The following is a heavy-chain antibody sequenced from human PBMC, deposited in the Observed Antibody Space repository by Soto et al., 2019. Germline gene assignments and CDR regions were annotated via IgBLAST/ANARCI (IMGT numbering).Heavy chain of an antibody. CDR1: GYTFTSYY. CDR2: INPSGGST. V-gene: IGHV1-46*01. Sequence: GASVKVSCKASGYTFTSYYMHWVRQAPGQGLEWMGIINPSGGSTSYAQKFQGRVTMTRDTSTSTVYMELSSLRSEDTAVYYCAREWYSSGWYYYGMDVWGQGTTVTVSS. D-gene: IGHD6-19*01. CDR3: AREWYSSGWYYYGMDV. J-gene: IGHJ6*02.